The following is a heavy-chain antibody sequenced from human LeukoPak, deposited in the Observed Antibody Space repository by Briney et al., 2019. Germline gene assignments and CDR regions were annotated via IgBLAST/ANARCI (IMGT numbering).Heavy chain of an antibody. CDR3: ARRSTYATTGSDY. CDR2: IYYSGTT. Sequence: SETLCLTCTVSGGSISSSTHYWGWIRQPPGKGLEWIGTIYYSGTTYYNPSLESRVTISVDTSKNQFSLRLSSVTAADTAVYYCARRSTYATTGSDYGGQGTLVTVSS. D-gene: IGHD1-1*01. J-gene: IGHJ4*02. V-gene: IGHV4-39*01. CDR1: GGSISSSTHY.